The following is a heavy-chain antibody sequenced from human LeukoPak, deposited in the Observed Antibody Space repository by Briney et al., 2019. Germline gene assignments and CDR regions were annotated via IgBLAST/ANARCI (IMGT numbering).Heavy chain of an antibody. D-gene: IGHD4-17*01. CDR1: GGSISSSSYY. Sequence: SETLSLTCTVSGGSISSSSYYWGWIRQPPGKGLEWIGSIYYSGSTYYNPSLKSRVTISVDTSKHQFSLKLSSVTAADTAVYYCARDNGDYRRIDYWGQGTLVTVSS. CDR3: ARDNGDYRRIDY. J-gene: IGHJ4*02. V-gene: IGHV4-39*07. CDR2: IYYSGST.